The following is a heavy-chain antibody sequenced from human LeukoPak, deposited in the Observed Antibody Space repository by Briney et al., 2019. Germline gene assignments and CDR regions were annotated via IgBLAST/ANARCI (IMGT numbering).Heavy chain of an antibody. D-gene: IGHD5-18*01. CDR2: ISGTGGST. CDR3: APPAVDTTLAYYFDY. CDR1: GFTFSSYA. J-gene: IGHJ4*02. Sequence: GGSLRLSCAASGFTFSSYAMSWVRQAPGKGLEWVSTISGTGGSTYYADSVKGRFTISRDNAKNTLYLQMNSLRAEDTAVYYCAPPAVDTTLAYYFDYWGQATMITVSS. V-gene: IGHV3-23*01.